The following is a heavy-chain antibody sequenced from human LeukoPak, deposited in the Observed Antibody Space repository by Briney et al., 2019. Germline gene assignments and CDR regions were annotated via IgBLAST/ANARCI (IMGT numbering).Heavy chain of an antibody. CDR1: GVTVSTSY. CDR2: IYGEGNT. V-gene: IGHV3-53*01. D-gene: IGHD6-13*01. Sequence: GESLRLSCAASGVTVSTSYMIWVRQAPGKGLEWVSVIYGEGNTYYADSVKGRFTISRDDSKNTLSLQMTSLRAADTAIYYCARDSTTWSRAGYWGQGTLVTVSS. J-gene: IGHJ4*02. CDR3: ARDSTTWSRAGY.